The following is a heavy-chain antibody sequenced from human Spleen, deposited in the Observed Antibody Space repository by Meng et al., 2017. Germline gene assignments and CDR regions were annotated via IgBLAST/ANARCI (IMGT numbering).Heavy chain of an antibody. CDR3: ARVGSYGYLGYFDY. V-gene: IGHV4-4*02. CDR2: IYHSGST. Sequence: PLKESGPGLGKPSGTLSLTCAVSGGSISSSNWWSWVRQPPGKGLEWIGEIYHSGSTNYNPSLKSRVTISVDKSKNQFSLKLSSVTAADTAVYYCARVGSYGYLGYFDYWGQGTLVTVSS. CDR1: GGSISSSNW. J-gene: IGHJ4*02. D-gene: IGHD5-18*01.